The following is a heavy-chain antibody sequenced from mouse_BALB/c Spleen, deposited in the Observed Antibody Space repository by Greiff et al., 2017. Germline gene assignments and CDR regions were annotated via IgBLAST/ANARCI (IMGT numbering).Heavy chain of an antibody. J-gene: IGHJ4*01. V-gene: IGHV5-6*01. Sequence: DVHLVESGGDLVKPGGSLKLSCAASGFTFSSYGMSWVRQTPDKRLEWVATISSGGSYTYYPDSVKGRFTISRDNAKNTLYLQMSSLKSEDTAMYYCARHDAMDYWGQGTSVTVSS. CDR3: ARHDAMDY. CDR2: ISSGGSYT. CDR1: GFTFSSYG.